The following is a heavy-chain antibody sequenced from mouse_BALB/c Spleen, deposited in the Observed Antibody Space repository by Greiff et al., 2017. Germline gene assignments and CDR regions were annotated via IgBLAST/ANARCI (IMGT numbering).Heavy chain of an antibody. CDR2: ISYSGST. D-gene: IGHD2-2*01. Sequence: VQLKESGPSLVKPSQTLSLTCSVTGDSITSGYWNWIRKFPGNKLEYMGYISYSGSTYYNPSLKSRISITRDTSKNQYYLQLNSVTTEDTATYYCASVLLWLRRDYYAMDYWGQGTSVTVSS. CDR3: ASVLLWLRRDYYAMDY. V-gene: IGHV3-8*02. CDR1: GDSITSGY. J-gene: IGHJ4*01.